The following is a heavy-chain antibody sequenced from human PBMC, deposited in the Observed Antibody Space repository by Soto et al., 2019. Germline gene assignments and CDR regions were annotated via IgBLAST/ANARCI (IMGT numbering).Heavy chain of an antibody. Sequence: QVQLVESGGGVVQPGRSLRLSCAASGFTFSSYGMHWVRQAPGKGLEWVAVISYDGSNKYYADSVKGRFTISRDNSKNTLYLQMNSLRAEDTAVYYCAKNSMVRQMSFDYWGQGTLVTVSS. D-gene: IGHD2-8*01. J-gene: IGHJ4*02. CDR2: ISYDGSNK. CDR1: GFTFSSYG. V-gene: IGHV3-30*18. CDR3: AKNSMVRQMSFDY.